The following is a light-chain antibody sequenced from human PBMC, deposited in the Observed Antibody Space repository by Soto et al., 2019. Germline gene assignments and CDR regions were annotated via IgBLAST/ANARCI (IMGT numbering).Light chain of an antibody. J-gene: IGLJ1*01. V-gene: IGLV2-23*01. CDR3: CSFAAGNTYV. CDR1: SSDVGTYNL. CDR2: EGG. Sequence: SVVAHPASLSGSPGQSIALSCAGTSSDVGTYNLVSWYQQHPGKAPKLLISEGGKRPSGVSDRFSGSKSGNTASLTISGLQAEDEADYYCCSFAAGNTYVFGTGTKVTLL.